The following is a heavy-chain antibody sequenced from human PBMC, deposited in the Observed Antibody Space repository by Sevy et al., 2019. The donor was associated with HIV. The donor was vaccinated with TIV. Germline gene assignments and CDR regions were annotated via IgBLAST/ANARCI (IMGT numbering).Heavy chain of an antibody. Sequence: GGSLRLSCAASGFTFSSYWMSWVRQAPGKGLEWVANIKLDGSEKYYVDSVKGRFTISRDNAKNSLYLQMNSLRAEDTAVYYCSRGGGDYGDYGEGMYNWIDPWGQGTLVTVSS. CDR1: GFTFSSYW. V-gene: IGHV3-7*01. CDR2: IKLDGSEK. D-gene: IGHD4-17*01. CDR3: SRGGGDYGDYGEGMYNWIDP. J-gene: IGHJ5*02.